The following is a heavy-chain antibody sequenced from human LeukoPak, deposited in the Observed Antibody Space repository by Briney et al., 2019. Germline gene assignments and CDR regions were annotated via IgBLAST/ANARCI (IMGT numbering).Heavy chain of an antibody. D-gene: IGHD2-15*01. J-gene: IGHJ5*02. V-gene: IGHV4-59*12. Sequence: SETLSLTCTVSGGSISSYYWSWIRQPPGKGLEWIGYIYYSGSTNYNPSLKSRVTISVDTSKNQFSLKLSSVTAADTAVYYCARAGHCSGGSCYSQLGFDPWGQGTLVTVSS. CDR1: GGSISSYY. CDR2: IYYSGST. CDR3: ARAGHCSGGSCYSQLGFDP.